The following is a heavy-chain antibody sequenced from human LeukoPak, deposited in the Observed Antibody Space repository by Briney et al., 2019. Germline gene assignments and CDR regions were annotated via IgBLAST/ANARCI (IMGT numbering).Heavy chain of an antibody. Sequence: GASVKVSCKASVYTFTSYYMHCVRHAPGQGLEWMGIINPSGGSTSYTQKFQGRVTMTRDTSTSTVYMELSSLRSEDTAVYYCARVQDKWLVLFDYWGQGTLVTVS. CDR2: INPSGGST. D-gene: IGHD6-19*01. J-gene: IGHJ4*02. V-gene: IGHV1-46*01. CDR1: VYTFTSYY. CDR3: ARVQDKWLVLFDY.